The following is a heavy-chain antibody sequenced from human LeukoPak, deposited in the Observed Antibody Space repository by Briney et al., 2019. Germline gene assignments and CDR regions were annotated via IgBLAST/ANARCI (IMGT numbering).Heavy chain of an antibody. CDR1: GYTFTSLD. CDR2: MNPNSGDT. CDR3: ALEDITIFGVVIAFDY. J-gene: IGHJ4*02. D-gene: IGHD3-3*01. Sequence: ASVKVSCKASGYTFTSLDINWVRQATGQGLEWMGWMNPNSGDTAYAQNFQGRVTISRTTSQSTAYMELSSLRSEDTAVYYCALEDITIFGVVIAFDYWGQGTLVTVSS. V-gene: IGHV1-8*03.